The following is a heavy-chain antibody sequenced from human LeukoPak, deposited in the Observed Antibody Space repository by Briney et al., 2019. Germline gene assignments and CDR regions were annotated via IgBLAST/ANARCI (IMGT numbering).Heavy chain of an antibody. CDR3: ARRQQPRLASDWYFDL. CDR2: IKQDGSEK. CDR1: GFTFSSYW. D-gene: IGHD3-3*02. V-gene: IGHV3-7*01. Sequence: PGGSLRLSCAASGFTFSSYWMSWVRQAPGKGLEWVANIKQDGSEKYYVDSVKGRFTISRDNAKNSLYLQMNSLRAEDTAVYYCARRQQPRLASDWYFDLWGRGTLVTVSS. J-gene: IGHJ2*01.